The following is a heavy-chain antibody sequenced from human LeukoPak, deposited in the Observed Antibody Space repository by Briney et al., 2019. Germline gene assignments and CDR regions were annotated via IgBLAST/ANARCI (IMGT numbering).Heavy chain of an antibody. V-gene: IGHV3-74*01. CDR3: ARVGEMATIRKGFDY. CDR1: GFTVSSYW. Sequence: PGGSLRLSCAASGFTVSSYWMHWVRQAPRKGLVWVSRINSDGSSTSYADSVKGRFTISRDNAKNTLYLQMNSLRAEDTAVYYCARVGEMATIRKGFDYWGQGTLVTVSS. CDR2: INSDGSST. D-gene: IGHD5-24*01. J-gene: IGHJ4*02.